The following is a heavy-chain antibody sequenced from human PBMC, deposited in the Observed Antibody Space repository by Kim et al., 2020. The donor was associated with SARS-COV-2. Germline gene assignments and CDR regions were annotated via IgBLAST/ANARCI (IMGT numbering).Heavy chain of an antibody. CDR1: GGSFSGYY. Sequence: SETLSLTCAVYGGSFSGYYWSWIRQPPGKGLEWIGEINHSGSTNYNPSLKSRVTISVDTSKNQFSLKLSSVTAADTAVYYCARVGLFGRSGGYWGQGTLVTVSA. CDR2: INHSGST. J-gene: IGHJ4*02. CDR3: ARVGLFGRSGGY. V-gene: IGHV4-34*01. D-gene: IGHD3-10*02.